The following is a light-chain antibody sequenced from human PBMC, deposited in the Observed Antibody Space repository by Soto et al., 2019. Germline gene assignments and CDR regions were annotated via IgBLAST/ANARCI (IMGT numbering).Light chain of an antibody. J-gene: IGKJ5*01. Sequence: DSQMTQSPSTLSASVGDSVTITCRASQSIASYVNWYQQKPGKAPKLLILGAVILQSGVPSRFSGRGSGADFTFSISSLQPEDIATYYCQQYDDIPPTFGQGTRLEIK. CDR3: QQYDDIPPT. CDR2: GAV. CDR1: QSIASY. V-gene: IGKV1-33*01.